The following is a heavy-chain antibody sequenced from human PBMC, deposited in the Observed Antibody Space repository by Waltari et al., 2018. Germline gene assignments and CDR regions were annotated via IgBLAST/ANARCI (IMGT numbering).Heavy chain of an antibody. D-gene: IGHD1-20*01. V-gene: IGHV3-23*04. CDR2: IRGSGGCT. CDR1: GFTFSSYA. Sequence: EVQLVESGGGLVQPGGSLRLSCAASGFTFSSYAMSWVRQAPGKGLECFAAIRGSGGCTYYADTVKGLVTISRNNTKTCLFLQMTSQEADDTPVYFCARVTDITPGTYAFYIWGQGTMFTVSS. J-gene: IGHJ3*02. CDR3: ARVTDITPGTYAFYI.